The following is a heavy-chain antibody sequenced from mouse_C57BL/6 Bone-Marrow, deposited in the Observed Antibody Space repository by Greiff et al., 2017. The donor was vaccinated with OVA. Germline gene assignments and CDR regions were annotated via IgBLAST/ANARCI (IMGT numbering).Heavy chain of an antibody. CDR1: GFNIKDDY. J-gene: IGHJ3*01. V-gene: IGHV14-4*01. CDR2: IDPENGDT. CDR3: TTNYGYAAWFAY. D-gene: IGHD2-2*01. Sequence: EVMLVESGAELVRPGASVKLSCTASGFNIKDDYMHWVKQRPEQGLEWIGWIDPENGDTEYASKFQGKATITADTSSTTAYLQLSSLTSEDTAVYYCTTNYGYAAWFAYWGQGTLVTVSA.